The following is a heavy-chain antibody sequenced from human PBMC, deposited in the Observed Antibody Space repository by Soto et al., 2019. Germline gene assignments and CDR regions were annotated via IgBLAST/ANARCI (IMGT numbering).Heavy chain of an antibody. J-gene: IGHJ4*02. Sequence: PGGSLRLSCAASGFTFSSYEMNWVRQAPGKGLEWVSYISSSGSTIYYADSVKGRFTISRDNAKNSLYLQMNSLRAEDTAVYYCARDQDGGIPDYWGQGTLVTVSS. CDR3: ARDQDGGIPDY. CDR2: ISSSGSTI. D-gene: IGHD2-15*01. CDR1: GFTFSSYE. V-gene: IGHV3-48*03.